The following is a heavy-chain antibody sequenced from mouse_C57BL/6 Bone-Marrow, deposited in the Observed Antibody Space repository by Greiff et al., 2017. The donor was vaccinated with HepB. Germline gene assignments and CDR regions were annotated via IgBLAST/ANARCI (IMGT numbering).Heavy chain of an antibody. CDR3: TRGPLYYGSSYVGYAMDY. Sequence: DVMLVESGEGLVKPGGSLKLSCAASGFTFSSYAMSWVRQTPEKRQEWVAYISSGGDYIYYADTVKGRFTISRDNARNTLYLQMSSLKSEDTAMYYCTRGPLYYGSSYVGYAMDYWGQGTSVTVSS. CDR2: ISSGGDYI. D-gene: IGHD1-1*01. V-gene: IGHV5-9-1*02. CDR1: GFTFSSYA. J-gene: IGHJ4*01.